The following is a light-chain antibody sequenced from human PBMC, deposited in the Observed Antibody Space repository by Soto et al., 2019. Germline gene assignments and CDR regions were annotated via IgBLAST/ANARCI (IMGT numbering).Light chain of an antibody. V-gene: IGKV3-11*01. Sequence: EIVLTQSPATLSLSPGERATLSCRASQSVSNYLAWYQQKPGQAPRLLIYDASNRATGIPARFSGSGSGTDFTLTTSSLEPEDVAGYYFQRRSDWPPLTFGGGTKVESK. CDR2: DAS. CDR1: QSVSNY. J-gene: IGKJ4*01. CDR3: QRRSDWPPLT.